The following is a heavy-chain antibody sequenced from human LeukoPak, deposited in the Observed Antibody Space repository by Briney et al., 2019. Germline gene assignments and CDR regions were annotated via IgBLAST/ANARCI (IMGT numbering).Heavy chain of an antibody. CDR2: IYYSGST. D-gene: IGHD6-13*01. CDR3: VRVVGDSSSWGPRWFDP. CDR1: GGSISSYY. J-gene: IGHJ5*02. V-gene: IGHV4-59*01. Sequence: SETPSLTCTVSGGSISSYYWSWIRQPPGKGLEYIGYIYYSGSTNYNPSLKSRVTISVDTSKNQFSLKLSSVTAADTAVYYCVRVVGDSSSWGPRWFDPWGQGTLVTVSS.